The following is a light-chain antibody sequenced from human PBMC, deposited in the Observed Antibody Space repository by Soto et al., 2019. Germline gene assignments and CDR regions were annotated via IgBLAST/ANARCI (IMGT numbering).Light chain of an antibody. J-gene: IGKJ1*01. V-gene: IGKV3-20*01. CDR1: QSISSN. Sequence: VMAPTPATLSVSPGETATLSCRASQSISSNLAWYQQKPGQAPRLLIYGASSRATGIPDRFSGSGSGTDFTLTISRLEPEDFAVYYCQQYGSSQWTFGQGTKVDIK. CDR2: GAS. CDR3: QQYGSSQWT.